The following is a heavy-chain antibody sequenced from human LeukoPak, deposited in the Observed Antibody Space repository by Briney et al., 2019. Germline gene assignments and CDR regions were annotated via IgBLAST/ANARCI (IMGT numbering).Heavy chain of an antibody. V-gene: IGHV1-46*03. CDR2: INPSGGST. J-gene: IGHJ4*02. D-gene: IGHD3-9*01. CDR1: GYTFTSYY. CDR3: ARGESNYDILTGYLDY. Sequence: ASVKVSCTASGYTFTSYYMHWVRQAPGQGLEWMGIINPSGGSTSYAQKFQSAVTMTRDTSTSTVYMELSSLRSEDTAVYYCARGESNYDILTGYLDYWGQGTLVTVSS.